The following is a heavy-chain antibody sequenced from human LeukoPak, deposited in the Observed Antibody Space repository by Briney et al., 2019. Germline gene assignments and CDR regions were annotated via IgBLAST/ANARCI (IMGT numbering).Heavy chain of an antibody. D-gene: IGHD2-21*02. J-gene: IGHJ4*02. CDR3: ARVSKGYCGGYCYSDY. V-gene: IGHV1-2*02. CDR2: INPNSGGT. CDR1: GYSFTGYY. Sequence: ASVKVSCKASGYSFTGYYLHWVRQAPGQGLEWMGWINPNSGGTNYAQKFQGRVTMTRDTSITTAYMDLSSLRSDDTALYYCARVSKGYCGGYCYSDYWGQGTLVTVSP.